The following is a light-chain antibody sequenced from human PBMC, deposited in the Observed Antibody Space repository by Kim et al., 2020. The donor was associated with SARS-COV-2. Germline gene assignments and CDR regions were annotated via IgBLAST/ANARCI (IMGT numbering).Light chain of an antibody. V-gene: IGLV2-14*04. CDR3: SSYTRSSSFG. J-gene: IGLJ3*02. Sequence: GQSITIACTGTSSDVGGYNYVSWYQQHPGKAPKLMIYDVSKRPSGVSNRFSGSKSGNTASLTISGLQAEDEADYYCSSYTRSSSFGFGGGTQLTV. CDR2: DVS. CDR1: SSDVGGYNY.